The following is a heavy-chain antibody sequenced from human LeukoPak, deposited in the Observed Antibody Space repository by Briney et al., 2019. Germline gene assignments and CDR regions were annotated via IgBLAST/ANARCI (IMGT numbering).Heavy chain of an antibody. CDR1: GFTSDDYT. CDR3: AKDDSSGYPDY. J-gene: IGHJ4*02. V-gene: IGHV3-43*01. Sequence: GGSLRLSCAASGFTSDDYTMHWVRQAPGKGLEWVSLISWDGGSTYYADSVKGRFTISRDNSKNSLYLQMNSLRTEDTALYYCAKDDSSGYPDYWGQGTLVTVSS. CDR2: ISWDGGST. D-gene: IGHD3-22*01.